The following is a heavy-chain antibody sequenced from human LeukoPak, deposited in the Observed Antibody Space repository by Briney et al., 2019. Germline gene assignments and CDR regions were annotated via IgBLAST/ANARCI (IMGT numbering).Heavy chain of an antibody. CDR3: AKDLGMGGGSCFHH. CDR1: GFTFSSYA. V-gene: IGHV3-23*01. Sequence: QPGGSLRLSCAASGFTFSSYAMSWVRQAPGKGLEWVSAISGSGGNTYYAGSVKGRFTISRDNSRNTLYLQMNSLRVEDTAVYYCAKDLGMGGGSCFHHWGQGILVTVSS. CDR2: ISGSGGNT. D-gene: IGHD2-15*01. J-gene: IGHJ5*02.